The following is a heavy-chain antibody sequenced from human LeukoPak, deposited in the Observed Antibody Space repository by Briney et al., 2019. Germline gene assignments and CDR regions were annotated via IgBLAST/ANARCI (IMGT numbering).Heavy chain of an antibody. V-gene: IGHV3-9*01. D-gene: IGHD3-10*01. J-gene: IGHJ4*02. CDR3: AKDMDPFGELPKFEY. Sequence: GGSLRLSCAASGFTFDDFAMHWVRQAPGKGLEWVSGTSWNSDNIGYADSVKGRFTISRDNAKNSLYLQMNSLRAEDTAFYYCAKDMDPFGELPKFEYWGQGALVTVSS. CDR2: TSWNSDNI. CDR1: GFTFDDFA.